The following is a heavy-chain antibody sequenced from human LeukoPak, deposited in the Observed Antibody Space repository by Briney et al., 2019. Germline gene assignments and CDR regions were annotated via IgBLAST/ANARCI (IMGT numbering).Heavy chain of an antibody. Sequence: GESLRLSCAASGFTFSTYSMNWLRLAPGKGLEWVSSISPDSNYKCYVDSVKSRFTISRDNAKSSLYLQMNSLRAEDTAVYYCVRGGYRGFDYEYWGQGTLVTVSS. J-gene: IGHJ4*02. CDR1: GFTFSTYS. V-gene: IGHV3-21*01. CDR2: ISPDSNYK. D-gene: IGHD5-12*01. CDR3: VRGGYRGFDYEY.